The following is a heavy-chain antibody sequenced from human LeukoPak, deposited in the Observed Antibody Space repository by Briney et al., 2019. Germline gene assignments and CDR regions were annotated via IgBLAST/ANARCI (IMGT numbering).Heavy chain of an antibody. CDR2: IYSSGSN. CDR3: ARALNFDY. CDR1: GGSIRSYY. Sequence: PSETLSLTCTVSGGSIRSYYWSWIRQPPGKGLEWIGYIYSSGSNNYNPSLRSRVTISVDTSKNQFSLKLRSVTAADTAVYYCARALNFDYWGQGTLVTVSS. V-gene: IGHV4-59*01. J-gene: IGHJ4*02.